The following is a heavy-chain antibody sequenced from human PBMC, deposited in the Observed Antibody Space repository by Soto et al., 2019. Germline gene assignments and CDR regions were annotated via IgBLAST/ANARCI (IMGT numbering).Heavy chain of an antibody. CDR1: GGSLSSYY. CDR3: ARHESGYMVATNYFDY. Sequence: SETLYLTCTVSGGSLSSYYWSWIRQPPGKGLEWIGYIYYSGSTNYNPSLKSRVTISVDTSKNQFSLKLSSVTAADTAVCYCARHESGYMVATNYFDYWGQGTLVTVSS. J-gene: IGHJ4*02. CDR2: IYYSGST. D-gene: IGHD5-12*01. V-gene: IGHV4-59*08.